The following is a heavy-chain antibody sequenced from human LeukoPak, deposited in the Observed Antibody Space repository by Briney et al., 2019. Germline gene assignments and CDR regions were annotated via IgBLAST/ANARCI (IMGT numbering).Heavy chain of an antibody. CDR2: INHSGST. J-gene: IGHJ5*02. Sequence: PSETLSLTCAVYGGSFSGYYWSWIRQPPGKGLEWIGEINHSGSTNYNPSLKSRVTISVDTSKNQFSLKLSSVTAADTAVYYCARVKHYDFWSGALGFDPWGQGTLVTVSS. D-gene: IGHD3-3*01. CDR3: ARVKHYDFWSGALGFDP. V-gene: IGHV4-34*01. CDR1: GGSFSGYY.